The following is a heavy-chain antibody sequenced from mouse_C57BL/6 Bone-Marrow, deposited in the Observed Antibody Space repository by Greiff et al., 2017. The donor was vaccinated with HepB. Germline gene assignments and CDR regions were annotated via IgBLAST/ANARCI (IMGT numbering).Heavy chain of an antibody. CDR1: GFTFSDYG. CDR3: ARRSGTTVVAHWYFDV. CDR2: ISNLAYSI. D-gene: IGHD1-1*01. V-gene: IGHV5-15*04. J-gene: IGHJ1*03. Sequence: EVMLVESGGGLVQPGGSLKLSCAASGFTFSDYGMAWVRQAPRKGPEWVAFISNLAYSIYYADTVTGRFTISRANAKNTLYLEMSSLRSEDTAMYYCARRSGTTVVAHWYFDVWGTGTTVTVSS.